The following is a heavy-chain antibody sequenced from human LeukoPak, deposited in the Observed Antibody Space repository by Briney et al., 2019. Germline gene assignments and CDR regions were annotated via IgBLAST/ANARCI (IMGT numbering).Heavy chain of an antibody. D-gene: IGHD5-12*01. J-gene: IGHJ4*02. CDR2: IFYSGST. CDR1: GGSISRYY. Sequence: PSETLSLTCTVSGGSISRYYWSWIRQPPGKGLEWIGFIFYSGSTNYNPSLKSRVTMLVDSSKNQFSLKLRSVTAADTGGYYWVRGGGYDYAAAYWGQGTLVTVSS. V-gene: IGHV4-59*01. CDR3: VRGGGYDYAAAY.